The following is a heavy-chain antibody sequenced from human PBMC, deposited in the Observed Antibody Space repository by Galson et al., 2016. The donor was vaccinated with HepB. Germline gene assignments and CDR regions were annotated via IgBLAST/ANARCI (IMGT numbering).Heavy chain of an antibody. J-gene: IGHJ4*02. Sequence: SLRLSCAASGFIFSNFGMHWVRQAPGKGLEWVALISYDGRKKYYADSVKGRFTISRDNSKNTYLQMNSLRAEDTAGYYCSSDSSSQWELTCWGQRTVVTVPA. D-gene: IGHD1-26*01. CDR3: SSDSSSQWELTC. V-gene: IGHV3-30*04. CDR2: ISYDGRKK. CDR1: GFIFSNFG.